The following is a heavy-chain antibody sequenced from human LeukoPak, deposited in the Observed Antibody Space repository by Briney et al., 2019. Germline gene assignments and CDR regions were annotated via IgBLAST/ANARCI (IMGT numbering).Heavy chain of an antibody. CDR3: AKDRALSLRYYFDY. CDR2: ISGSGSVS. J-gene: IGHJ4*02. Sequence: PGGSLRLSCAASGFTVSINYMSWVRQAPGKGLEWVSGISGSGSVSYYADSVKGRFSISRDNSKNTLYLQMNSLRAEDTATYYCAKDRALSLRYYFDYWGQGAVVTVSS. D-gene: IGHD2-15*01. CDR1: GFTVSINY. V-gene: IGHV3-23*01.